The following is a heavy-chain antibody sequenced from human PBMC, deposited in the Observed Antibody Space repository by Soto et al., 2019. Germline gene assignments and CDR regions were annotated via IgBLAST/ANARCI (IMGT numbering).Heavy chain of an antibody. Sequence: QVQLVESGGGVVQPGRSLRLSCAASGYTFSSYGMHWVRQAPGKGLEWVAVIAYDGTNGYYADSVNGRFTISRDNSNNMLYLQMNGLSAEDTAVYYCAKDGLGGSGWYYFDYWGQGTLVTVSS. CDR1: GYTFSSYG. J-gene: IGHJ4*02. D-gene: IGHD6-19*01. V-gene: IGHV3-30*18. CDR3: AKDGLGGSGWYYFDY. CDR2: IAYDGTNG.